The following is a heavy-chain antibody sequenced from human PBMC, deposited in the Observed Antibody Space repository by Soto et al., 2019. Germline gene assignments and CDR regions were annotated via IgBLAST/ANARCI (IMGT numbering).Heavy chain of an antibody. J-gene: IGHJ2*01. CDR3: ERCEYSYGLSYWYFEL. V-gene: IGHV4-34*01. CDR2: INHSGST. CDR1: GGSFSGSY. D-gene: IGHD5-18*01. Sequence: SETLCLTCAVYGGSFSGSYWSWIRQPPGKRLEWNGEINHSGSTNYNQSLKSPVTISVDTSKNKFWLKLSSLIAADPAVYYCERCEYSYGLSYWYFELWGRGTLVTVSS.